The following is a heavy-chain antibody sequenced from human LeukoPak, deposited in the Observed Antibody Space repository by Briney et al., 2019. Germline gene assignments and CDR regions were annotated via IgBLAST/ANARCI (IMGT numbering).Heavy chain of an antibody. CDR2: LSDAGVRI. Sequence: GGSLRLSCTASGFNFGNYGMSWVRQAPGKGLEWVSGLSDAGVRIFYADSVRGRFAVSRDNSKNTLYLQMDSLRAEDTAVYYCANTHCDSSPIVWNFWGQGTLVTVSS. D-gene: IGHD6-6*01. CDR3: ANTHCDSSPIVWNF. J-gene: IGHJ4*02. CDR1: GFNFGNYG. V-gene: IGHV3-23*01.